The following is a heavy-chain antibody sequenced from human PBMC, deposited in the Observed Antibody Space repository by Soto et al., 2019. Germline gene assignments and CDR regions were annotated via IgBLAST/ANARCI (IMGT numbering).Heavy chain of an antibody. V-gene: IGHV3-23*01. CDR3: ASSEDYGDYGWFEP. CDR2: ISGSGGST. J-gene: IGHJ5*02. CDR1: GFTFSSYA. D-gene: IGHD4-17*01. Sequence: WGSLRLSCAASGFTFSSYAISFFGHSPFKWREWVSAISGSGGSTYYADSVKGRFTISGDNSKNTLYLQMNSLRAEDTAVYYCASSEDYGDYGWFEPWGQGTLVTVSS.